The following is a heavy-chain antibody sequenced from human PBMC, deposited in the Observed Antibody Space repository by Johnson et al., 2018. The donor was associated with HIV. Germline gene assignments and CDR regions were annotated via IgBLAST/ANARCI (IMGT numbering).Heavy chain of an antibody. D-gene: IGHD2-21*02. CDR2: IRYDGSNK. CDR1: GFTFSSYG. V-gene: IGHV3-30*02. CDR3: AKDKAVVTALYDAFDI. Sequence: QVQLVEFGGGVVQPGGSLRLSCAASGFTFSSYGMHWVRQAPGKGLEWVAFIRYDGSNKYYADSVKGRFTISRDNSKNTLYLQMNSLRAEDTAVYYCAKDKAVVTALYDAFDIWGQGTMVTVSS. J-gene: IGHJ3*02.